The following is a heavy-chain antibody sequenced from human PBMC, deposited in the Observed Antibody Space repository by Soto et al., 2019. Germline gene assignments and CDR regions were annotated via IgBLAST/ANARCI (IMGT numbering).Heavy chain of an antibody. V-gene: IGHV3-74*01. Sequence: HPGGSLRLSCAASGFTFSSYWMHWVRQAPGKGLVWVSRINSDGSSTSYADSVKGRFTISRDNAKNTLYLQMNSLRAEDTAVYYCARGAGGSGQCCYYYGMDGWGQGTTVAVSS. CDR3: ARGAGGSGQCCYYYGMDG. CDR2: INSDGSST. J-gene: IGHJ6*02. D-gene: IGHD3-10*01. CDR1: GFTFSSYW.